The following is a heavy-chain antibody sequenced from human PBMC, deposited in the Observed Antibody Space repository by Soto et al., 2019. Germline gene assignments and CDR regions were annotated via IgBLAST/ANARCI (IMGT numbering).Heavy chain of an antibody. CDR3: AKGGSWNYYFFDY. J-gene: IGHJ4*02. CDR1: GFTFSSFA. Sequence: GGSLRLSCAASGFTFSSFAMSWVRQAPGKGLEWVSAIINNGGATYYADSVKGRFTISRDNSKNTLYLQMNSLRAGDTALYYCAKGGSWNYYFFDYWGQGARVTVSS. CDR2: IINNGGAT. D-gene: IGHD2-15*01. V-gene: IGHV3-23*01.